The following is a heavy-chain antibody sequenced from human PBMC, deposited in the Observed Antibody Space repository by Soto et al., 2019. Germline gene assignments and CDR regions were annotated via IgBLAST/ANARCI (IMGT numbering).Heavy chain of an antibody. D-gene: IGHD3-10*01. CDR1: SGPSSSHN. Sequence: QVQLQQSGPGLVKPSETLSLTCSVSSGPSSSHNWGWIRQPPGRGLEWIGYVYSTGGTSYNPSLQSRVTISADTSTNHISLTLTSVTAADTAVYYCVRQGIGTLHGIVDVWGQGTTVRVSS. J-gene: IGHJ6*02. CDR3: VRQGIGTLHGIVDV. V-gene: IGHV4-59*08. CDR2: VYSTGGT.